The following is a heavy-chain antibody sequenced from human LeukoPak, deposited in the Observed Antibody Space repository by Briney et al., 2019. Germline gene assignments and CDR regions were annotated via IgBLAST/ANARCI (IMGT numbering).Heavy chain of an antibody. D-gene: IGHD3-9*01. CDR2: IYAGDSDT. V-gene: IGHV5-51*01. J-gene: IGHJ4*02. CDR1: RYSFSAYW. CDR3: VRHMGYYDILTPPW. Sequence: RESLKISSKGSRYSFSAYWIGWVRQMLGKCPEWMGIIYAGDSDTRYGPSFPGQVTISADKSISTAYLQWSSLEASDTAMYYCVRHMGYYDILTPPWWGQGTLVTVSS.